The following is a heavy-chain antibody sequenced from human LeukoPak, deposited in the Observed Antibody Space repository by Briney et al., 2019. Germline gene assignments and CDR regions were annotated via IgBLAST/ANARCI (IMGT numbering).Heavy chain of an antibody. D-gene: IGHD2-2*01. Sequence: GGSLRLSCAASGFTFSGSSMHWVRQASGKGLEWVGRIRSKANSYATAYAASVKGRFTISRDDSKNTAYLQMNSLKTEDTAVYYCASRYCSSTSCYGSFDIWGQGTMVTVSS. J-gene: IGHJ3*02. CDR3: ASRYCSSTSCYGSFDI. CDR1: GFTFSGSS. CDR2: IRSKANSYAT. V-gene: IGHV3-73*01.